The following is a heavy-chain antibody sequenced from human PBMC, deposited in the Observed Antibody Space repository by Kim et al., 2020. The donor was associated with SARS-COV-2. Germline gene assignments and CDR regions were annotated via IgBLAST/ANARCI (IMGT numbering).Heavy chain of an antibody. D-gene: IGHD6-13*01. CDR2: INHSGST. J-gene: IGHJ5*02. CDR3: ARGPPGWIELVPAASSIAAAGINWFDP. CDR1: GGSFSGYY. V-gene: IGHV4-34*01. Sequence: SETLSLTCAVYGGSFSGYYWSWIRQPPGKGLEWIGEINHSGSTNYNPSLKSRVTISVDTSKNQFSLKLSSVTAADTAVYYCARGPPGWIELVPAASSIAAAGINWFDPWGQGTLVTVSS.